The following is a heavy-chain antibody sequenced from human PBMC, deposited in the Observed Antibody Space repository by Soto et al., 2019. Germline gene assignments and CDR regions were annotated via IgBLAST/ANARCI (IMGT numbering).Heavy chain of an antibody. J-gene: IGHJ4*02. D-gene: IGHD3-10*02. CDR2: IRNKANSYTT. CDR3: VRVMVGGAWVN. Sequence: PGGSLRLSCAASGFTFSDHYMDWVRQAPGKGLEWIARIRNKANSYTTDYAASVKGRFDISRDDSKNSMYLQMNSLKTEDMAVYYCVRVMVGGAWVNWGQGTLVTVSS. CDR1: GFTFSDHY. V-gene: IGHV3-72*01.